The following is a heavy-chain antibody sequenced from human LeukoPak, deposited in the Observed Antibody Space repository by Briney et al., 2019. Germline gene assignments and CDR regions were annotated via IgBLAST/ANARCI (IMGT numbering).Heavy chain of an antibody. Sequence: PGGSLRLSSAASGFTFSSYSMSWVRQAPGKGLEWVSFISSSSSSIYYADSVKGRFTISRDNAKSSLYLQMNSLRAEDTAVYYCARELRFFDYWGQGTLVTVSS. CDR1: GFTFSSYS. J-gene: IGHJ4*02. CDR3: ARELRFFDY. V-gene: IGHV3-21*01. CDR2: ISSSSSSI. D-gene: IGHD3-3*01.